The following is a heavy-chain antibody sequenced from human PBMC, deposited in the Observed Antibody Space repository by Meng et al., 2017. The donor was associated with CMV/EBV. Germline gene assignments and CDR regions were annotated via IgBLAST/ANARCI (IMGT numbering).Heavy chain of an antibody. J-gene: IGHJ4*02. V-gene: IGHV3-23*01. D-gene: IGHD6-13*01. Sequence: LSLTCAASEFMFSSYSMNWVRQAPGKGLEWVSIISDSGGITYYADSVEGRFTISRDNSKNTLYLQMNSLRAEDTAVYYCAKGRSIEAPGTRYFDCWGQGTLVTVSS. CDR3: AKGRSIEAPGTRYFDC. CDR1: EFMFSSYS. CDR2: ISDSGGIT.